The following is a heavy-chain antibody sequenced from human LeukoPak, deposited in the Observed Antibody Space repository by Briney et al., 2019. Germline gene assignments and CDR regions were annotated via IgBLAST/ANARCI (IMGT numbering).Heavy chain of an antibody. CDR1: GFTFSSYG. CDR2: ISGSGGST. D-gene: IGHD3-10*01. J-gene: IGHJ4*02. CDR3: AKPGYGSGSYYFDY. V-gene: IGHV3-23*01. Sequence: PGGTLRLSCAASGFTFSSYGMSWVRQAPGKGLEWVSAISGSGGSTYYADSVKGRFTISRDNSKNTLYLQMNSLRAEDTAVYYCAKPGYGSGSYYFDYWGQGTLVTVSS.